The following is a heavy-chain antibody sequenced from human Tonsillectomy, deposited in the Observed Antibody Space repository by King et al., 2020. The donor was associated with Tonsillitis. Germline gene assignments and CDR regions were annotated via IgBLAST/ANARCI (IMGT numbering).Heavy chain of an antibody. CDR1: GFTFSSYA. V-gene: IGHV3-30-3*01. Sequence: VQLVESGGGVVQPGRSLRLSCAASGFTFSSYAMHWVRQAPGKGLEWVAVISYDGSNKYYTDSVKGRFTISRDNSKNTLYLQINSLRVEDTAVYYCARDPPRHLYGSGSSNWFDPWGQGTLVTVSS. CDR2: ISYDGSNK. J-gene: IGHJ5*02. CDR3: ARDPPRHLYGSGSSNWFDP. D-gene: IGHD3-10*01.